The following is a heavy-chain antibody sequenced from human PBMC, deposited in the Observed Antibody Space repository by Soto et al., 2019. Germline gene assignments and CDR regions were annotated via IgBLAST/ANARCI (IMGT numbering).Heavy chain of an antibody. CDR2: IKSKVQGGTT. Sequence: PGGSLRLSCAASGFTFSNAWMNWVRQAPGKGLEWVGRIKSKVQGGTTECAAPVKGRFTVSRDDSTNTLYLQMDSLQTEDTALYYCTTTVASTGGFDYWGQGALVTVSS. D-gene: IGHD2-8*02. CDR3: TTTVASTGGFDY. J-gene: IGHJ4*02. CDR1: GFTFSNAW. V-gene: IGHV3-15*07.